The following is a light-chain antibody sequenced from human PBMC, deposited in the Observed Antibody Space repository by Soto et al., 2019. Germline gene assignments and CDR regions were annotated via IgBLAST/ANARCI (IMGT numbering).Light chain of an antibody. V-gene: IGKV1-5*01. Sequence: DIPMTQSPSTLSASVGDRVTITCRASQGISAWLAWYQQKPGKAPKLLIYEASSLESGVPSRFSGSGSGTEFTLTISSLQPDDSATYYYQQYNSSPWTFGQGTKVEIK. J-gene: IGKJ1*01. CDR3: QQYNSSPWT. CDR2: EAS. CDR1: QGISAW.